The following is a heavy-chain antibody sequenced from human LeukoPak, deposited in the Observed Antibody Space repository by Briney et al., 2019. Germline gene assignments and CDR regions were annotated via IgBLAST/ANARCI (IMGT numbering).Heavy chain of an antibody. CDR3: AKDLSYYDSSGYEYYFDY. V-gene: IGHV3-23*01. D-gene: IGHD3-22*01. Sequence: PGGSLRLSCVASGFTFSGYAMSWVRQAPGKGLEWVSAISGSGGSTYYADSVKGRFTISRDNSKNTLYLRMNSLRAEDTAVYYCAKDLSYYDSSGYEYYFDYWGQGTLVTVSS. CDR2: ISGSGGST. CDR1: GFTFSGYA. J-gene: IGHJ4*02.